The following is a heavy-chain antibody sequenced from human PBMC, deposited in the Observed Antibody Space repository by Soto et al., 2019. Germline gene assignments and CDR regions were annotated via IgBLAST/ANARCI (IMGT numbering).Heavy chain of an antibody. CDR3: ARALPSYGAGSYYPSYSDY. D-gene: IGHD3-10*01. CDR2: ISAYNGNT. J-gene: IGHJ4*02. Sequence: VASVKVSCKASGYTFTSYGISWVRQAPGQGLEWMGWISAYNGNTNYAQKLQGRVTMTTDTSTSTAYMELRSLRSDDTAVYYCARALPSYGAGSYYPSYSDYWGQGTLVTVSS. CDR1: GYTFTSYG. V-gene: IGHV1-18*01.